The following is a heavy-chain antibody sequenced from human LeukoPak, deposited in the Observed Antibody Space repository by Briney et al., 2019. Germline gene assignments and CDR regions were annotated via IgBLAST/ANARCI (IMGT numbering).Heavy chain of an antibody. Sequence: GGPLRLSCAASGFAVNSNYMSWVRQAPGKGLEWVSVIYSAGTTFYADSVKGRLSISRDNSKNKLYLHMDSLRAEDTAVYYCAGGVLPYYFDYWGQGTLVTVSA. CDR1: GFAVNSNY. D-gene: IGHD3-3*01. V-gene: IGHV3-66*01. CDR3: AGGVLPYYFDY. CDR2: IYSAGTT. J-gene: IGHJ4*02.